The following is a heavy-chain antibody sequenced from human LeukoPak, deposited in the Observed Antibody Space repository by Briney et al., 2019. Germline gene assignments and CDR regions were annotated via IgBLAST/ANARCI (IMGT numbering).Heavy chain of an antibody. J-gene: IGHJ5*02. Sequence: ASVKVSCKASGGTFSSYAISWVRQAPGQGLEWVGGIIPIFGTANYAQKFQGRVTITTDESTSTAYMELSSLRSEDTAVYYCARDWGVPAASRFFWFDPWGQGTLSPSPQ. CDR2: IIPIFGTA. D-gene: IGHD2-2*01. CDR1: GGTFSSYA. CDR3: ARDWGVPAASRFFWFDP. V-gene: IGHV1-69*05.